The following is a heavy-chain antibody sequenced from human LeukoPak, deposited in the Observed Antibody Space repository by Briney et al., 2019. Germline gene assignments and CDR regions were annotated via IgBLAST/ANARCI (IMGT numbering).Heavy chain of an antibody. CDR2: IYYSGST. CDR1: GGSISSSSYY. Sequence: PSETLSLTCTVSGGSISSSSYYWGWIRQPPGKGLEWIVSIYYSGSTYYNPSLKSRVTISVDMSKNQFSLKLSSVTAADTAVYYCARHSYYDSSGYYYAYWGQGTLVTVSS. V-gene: IGHV4-39*01. J-gene: IGHJ4*02. D-gene: IGHD3-22*01. CDR3: ARHSYYDSSGYYYAY.